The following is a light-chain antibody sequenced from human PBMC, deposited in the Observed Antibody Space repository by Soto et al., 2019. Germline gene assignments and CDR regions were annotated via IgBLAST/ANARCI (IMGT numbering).Light chain of an antibody. J-gene: IGKJ1*01. Sequence: IDFTHSPATLSLSAWERFTLTCRASQSVSSSYLAWYQQRPGQAPRLLIYGASSRATGIPDRFSGSGSGTDFTLTISRLEPEDFAMYYCQQYGTSRWTFALGTKVDIK. CDR2: GAS. CDR1: QSVSSSY. V-gene: IGKV3-20*01. CDR3: QQYGTSRWT.